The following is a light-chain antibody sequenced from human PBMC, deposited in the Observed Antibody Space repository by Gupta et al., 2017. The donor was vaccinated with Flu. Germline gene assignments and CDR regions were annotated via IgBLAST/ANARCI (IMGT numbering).Light chain of an antibody. Sequence: VTISCTGSRSNIGTVYDVHWYQQLPGTAPKLLIYGNNNRPSGVPDRFSGSKSGTSASLAITGLQAEDEADYYCQSYDSSLIGYVFGTGTKVTVL. CDR3: QSYDSSLIGYV. V-gene: IGLV1-40*01. J-gene: IGLJ1*01. CDR2: GNN. CDR1: RSNIGTVYD.